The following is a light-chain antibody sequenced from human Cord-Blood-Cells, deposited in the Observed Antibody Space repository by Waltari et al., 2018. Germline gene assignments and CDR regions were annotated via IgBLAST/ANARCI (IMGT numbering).Light chain of an antibody. Sequence: DIQMTQSPSSLSASVGDRVTITCRASQSISSYLNWYQQKPGTAPKLLIYAASSLQSGVPSRFSGSGSGTDFTLTISSLQPEDCATYYCQQSYSTPLTFGGGTKVEIK. CDR1: QSISSY. J-gene: IGKJ4*01. CDR2: AAS. V-gene: IGKV1-39*01. CDR3: QQSYSTPLT.